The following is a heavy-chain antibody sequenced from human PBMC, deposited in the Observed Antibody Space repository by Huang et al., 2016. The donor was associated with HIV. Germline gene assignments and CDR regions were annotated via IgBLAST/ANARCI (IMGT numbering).Heavy chain of an antibody. CDR2: INTTSHDP. V-gene: IGHV7-4-1*02. J-gene: IGHJ6*03. D-gene: IGHD3-3*02. Sequence: QVQLVQSASELKKPGASVKISCKASGYSFTKYAMTWVRQAPGQGLEWMGWINTTSHDPADARDLTGRFVFSLDTSVSTAFLQISNLKAEDSGVYYCARVSNIFGGDYYYLDVWGRGTAVTVSS. CDR1: GYSFTKYA. CDR3: ARVSNIFGGDYYYLDV.